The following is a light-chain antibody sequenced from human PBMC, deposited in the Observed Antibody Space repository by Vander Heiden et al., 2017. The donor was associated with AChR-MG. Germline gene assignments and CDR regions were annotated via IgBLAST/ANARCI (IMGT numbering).Light chain of an antibody. J-gene: IGKJ5*01. CDR2: DAS. V-gene: IGKV1-13*02. CDR1: QGISSA. Sequence: AIQLTQSPSSLSASVGDRVTITCRASQGISSALAWYQQKPGKAPKLLIYDASSLESGVPSRFSGSGSGTDFTLTISSRQPEDFATYYCQQVNSYPVTFGQGTRLEIK. CDR3: QQVNSYPVT.